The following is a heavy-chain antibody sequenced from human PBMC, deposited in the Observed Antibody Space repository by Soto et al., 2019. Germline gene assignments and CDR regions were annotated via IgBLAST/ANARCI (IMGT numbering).Heavy chain of an antibody. V-gene: IGHV4-59*01. J-gene: IGHJ3*02. D-gene: IGHD3-22*01. Sequence: NPSETLSLTCTVSGGSISSYYWSWIRQPPGKGLEWIGYIYYSGSTNYNPSLKSRVTISVDTSKNQFSLKLSSVTAADTAVYYCARIALHKHYDSSGKDNAFDIWGRGTMVTVSS. CDR2: IYYSGST. CDR3: ARIALHKHYDSSGKDNAFDI. CDR1: GGSISSYY.